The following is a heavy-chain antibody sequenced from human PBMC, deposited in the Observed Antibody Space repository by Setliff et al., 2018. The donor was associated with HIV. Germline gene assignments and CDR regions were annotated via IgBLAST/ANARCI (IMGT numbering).Heavy chain of an antibody. Sequence: SVKVSCKASGGTFSSYALSWVRQAPGQGLEWMGGVIPIFGTANYAQKFRGRVTITADESTRTAYMELSSLRSEDTAVYYCATDGIGGWLRPMPDYWGQGTQVTVSS. CDR1: GGTFSSYA. CDR3: ATDGIGGWLRPMPDY. CDR2: VIPIFGTA. J-gene: IGHJ4*02. V-gene: IGHV1-69*13. D-gene: IGHD5-12*01.